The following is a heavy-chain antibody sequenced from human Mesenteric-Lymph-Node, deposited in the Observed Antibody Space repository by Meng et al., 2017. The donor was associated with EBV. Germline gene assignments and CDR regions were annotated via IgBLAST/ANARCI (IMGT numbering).Heavy chain of an antibody. CDR2: IHYSGAT. V-gene: IGHV4-61*01. CDR1: GGSVSSGSSY. CDR3: ARRGIAEGFDF. Sequence: QVLLHDSGPGLVKPSETLSLTGTFSGGSVSSGSSYCSLIRQPPRKGLEWIVYIHYSGATNYTPSLKSRVTISVDTSNNQFSLKLSSVTAADTAVYYCARRGIAEGFDFWGQGTLVTVSS. J-gene: IGHJ4*02.